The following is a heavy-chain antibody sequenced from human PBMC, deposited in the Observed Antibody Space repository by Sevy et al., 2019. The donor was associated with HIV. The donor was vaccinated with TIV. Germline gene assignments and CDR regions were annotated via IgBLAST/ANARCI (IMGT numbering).Heavy chain of an antibody. CDR3: ARDTAITMIIKRGAFDI. CDR1: GFSFSSYN. J-gene: IGHJ3*02. D-gene: IGHD3-22*01. Sequence: GGSLRLSCAASGFSFSSYNLNWVRQAPGKGLEWVASISATRSTLFYADSVKGRFTISRDKAKNSLYLQMNSLRDEDTAVYYCARDTAITMIIKRGAFDIWGQGTMVTVSS. CDR2: ISATRSTL. V-gene: IGHV3-48*02.